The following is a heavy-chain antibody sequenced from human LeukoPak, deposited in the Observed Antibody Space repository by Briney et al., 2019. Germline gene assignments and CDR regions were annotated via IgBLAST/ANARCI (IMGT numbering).Heavy chain of an antibody. V-gene: IGHV4-59*08. CDR1: GGSISSYY. CDR3: ARLPVSKADYYYGMDV. D-gene: IGHD1-14*01. Sequence: SETLSLTCTVSGGSISSYYWSWIRQPPGKGLEWIGYIYYSGSTNYNPSLKSRVTVSVDTSKNQFSLKLSSVTAADTAVYYCARLPVSKADYYYGMDVWGQGTTVTVSS. J-gene: IGHJ6*02. CDR2: IYYSGST.